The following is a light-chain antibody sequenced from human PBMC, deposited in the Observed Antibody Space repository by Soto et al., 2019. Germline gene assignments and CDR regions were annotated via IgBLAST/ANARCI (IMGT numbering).Light chain of an antibody. CDR1: QSVNTNY. CDR2: GAS. V-gene: IGKV3-20*01. Sequence: EIVLTQSPGTLSLSPGERATLSCRASQSVNTNYLAWYQKKSEQAPRLLIYGASIMATGIPYRFSGSGSGTDFTLTITSLEPEDFAAYFYLQYSSSPLTFGQGTRLEIK. J-gene: IGKJ5*01. CDR3: LQYSSSPLT.